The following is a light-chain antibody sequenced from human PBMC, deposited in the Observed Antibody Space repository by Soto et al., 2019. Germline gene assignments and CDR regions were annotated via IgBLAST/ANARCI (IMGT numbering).Light chain of an antibody. CDR2: GAS. V-gene: IGKV1-39*01. CDR1: QGVDSD. CDR3: QQSYSTLVLT. Sequence: IQISHWPSSLSASVGDSVTITCRASQGVDSDLSWYQQRPGKAPKLLIYGASNLHSGVPSRFSGRGSGTLFTLTISSLQPEDVATYYCQQSYSTLVLTFGGGTKVDIK. J-gene: IGKJ4*01.